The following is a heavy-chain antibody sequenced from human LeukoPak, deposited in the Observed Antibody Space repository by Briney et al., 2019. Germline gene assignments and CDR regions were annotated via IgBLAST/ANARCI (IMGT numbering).Heavy chain of an antibody. D-gene: IGHD2-2*02. CDR2: IHYTGST. J-gene: IGHJ4*02. CDR3: ARGYCSSTSCYTPFDY. V-gene: IGHV4-59*08. CDR1: GGSISSFY. Sequence: PSETLSLTYTVSGGSISSFYWSWIRQPPGKGLEWIGYIHYTGSTSFNPSLKSRLSISVDTSKNQLSLKLSSVTAADTAVYYCARGYCSSTSCYTPFDYWGQGTLVTVSS.